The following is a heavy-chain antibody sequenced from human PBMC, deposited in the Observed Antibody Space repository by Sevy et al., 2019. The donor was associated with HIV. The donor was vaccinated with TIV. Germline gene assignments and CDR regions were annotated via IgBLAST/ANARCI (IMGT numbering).Heavy chain of an antibody. CDR2: IRYDGSNK. D-gene: IGHD1-26*01. CDR1: GFTFSSYG. J-gene: IGHJ6*02. CDR3: AKNGSSGSYDDYYGMDV. Sequence: GGSLRLSCAASGFTFSSYGMHWVRQAPGKGLEWVAFIRYDGSNKYYADSVKGRFTISRDNSKNTLYLQMNSLRDEDTAVYYGAKNGSSGSYDDYYGMDVWGQGTTVTVSS. V-gene: IGHV3-30*02.